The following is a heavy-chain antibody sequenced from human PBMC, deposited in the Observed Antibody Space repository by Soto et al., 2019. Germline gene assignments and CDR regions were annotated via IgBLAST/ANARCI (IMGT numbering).Heavy chain of an antibody. J-gene: IGHJ4*02. CDR2: IILIFGTA. CDR1: GGTFSSYA. D-gene: IGHD2-15*01. Sequence: QVQLVQSGAEVKKPGSSVKVPCKASGGTFSSYAISWVRQAPGQGLEWMGGIILIFGTANYSQKFQGRVTITADESTSTAYMELSSLRSDDTAVYYCARVSEGRWRSFDYWGQGTLVTVSS. V-gene: IGHV1-69*01. CDR3: ARVSEGRWRSFDY.